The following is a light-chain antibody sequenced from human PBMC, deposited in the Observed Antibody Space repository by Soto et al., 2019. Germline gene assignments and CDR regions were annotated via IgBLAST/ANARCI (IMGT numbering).Light chain of an antibody. CDR3: SAWDDSLSGPV. CDR2: RND. Sequence: QSVLTQPPSASGTPGQRVTISCSGSSSNIGSNYVYWYRQLQGTAPNVLIYRNDERPSGVPHRFSGSKSGYSASLAISGLRYEAEADSYCSAWDDSLSGPVFGRGTKLTVL. V-gene: IGLV1-47*01. CDR1: SSNIGSNY. J-gene: IGLJ3*02.